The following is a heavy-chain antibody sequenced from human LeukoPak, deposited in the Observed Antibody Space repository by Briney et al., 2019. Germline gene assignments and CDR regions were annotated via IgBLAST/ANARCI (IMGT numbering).Heavy chain of an antibody. J-gene: IGHJ4*02. V-gene: IGHV3-23*01. CDR2: ISGSGGST. D-gene: IGHD3-22*01. Sequence: GGSLRLSCAASGFTFSSYAMSWVRQAPGKGLEWVSAISGSGGSTYYADSVKGRFTISRDNSKNTLYLQMNSLRAEDTAVYYCARVISSGSQGYYFDYWGQGTLVTVSS. CDR1: GFTFSSYA. CDR3: ARVISSGSQGYYFDY.